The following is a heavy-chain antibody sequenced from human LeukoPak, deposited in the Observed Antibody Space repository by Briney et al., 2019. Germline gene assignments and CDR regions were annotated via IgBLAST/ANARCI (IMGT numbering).Heavy chain of an antibody. CDR1: GFIFGSYG. Sequence: GGSLRLSCAASGFIFGSYGMSWVRQAPGKGLEWVSGISGSGGGTYYADSVKGRFTISRDNSKNTLYLQMNSLRAEDTAVYYCAKGALYNWSDVWGQGTLVTVSS. CDR2: ISGSGGGT. V-gene: IGHV3-23*01. J-gene: IGHJ4*02. D-gene: IGHD1-20*01. CDR3: AKGALYNWSDV.